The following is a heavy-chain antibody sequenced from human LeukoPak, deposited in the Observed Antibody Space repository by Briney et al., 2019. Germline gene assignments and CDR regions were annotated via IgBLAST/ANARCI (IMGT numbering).Heavy chain of an antibody. CDR3: ARETSQKGAHYMDV. Sequence: SETLSLTCTVSSGSLSSYYWSWIRQPPGKGLKWIGNIYYSGYTTYSPSLRSRVTISVDTSKNQFSLKLSSVTAADTAVYYCARETSQKGAHYMDVWGKGTTITISS. CDR2: IYYSGYT. J-gene: IGHJ6*03. CDR1: SGSLSSYY. V-gene: IGHV4-59*01. D-gene: IGHD3-16*01.